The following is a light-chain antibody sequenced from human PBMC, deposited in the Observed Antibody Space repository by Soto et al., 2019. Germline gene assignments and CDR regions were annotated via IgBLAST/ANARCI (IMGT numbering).Light chain of an antibody. V-gene: IGLV1-40*01. CDR1: SSNIGAGYD. Sequence: QSVLTQPPSVSGAPGQRVTISCTVSSSNIGAGYDVHWYQQLPGTAPKLLIYGNSNRPSGVPDRFSGSKSGTSASLAITGLQAEDEADYYCQSYDSSLSVWVFGGGTKVTVL. CDR2: GNS. J-gene: IGLJ3*02. CDR3: QSYDSSLSVWV.